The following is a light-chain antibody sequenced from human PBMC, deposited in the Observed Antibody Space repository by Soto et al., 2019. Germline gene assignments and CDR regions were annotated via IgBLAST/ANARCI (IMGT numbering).Light chain of an antibody. CDR1: QSVDSSY. J-gene: IGKJ1*01. CDR3: QQFDSSQTWT. CDR2: GAS. V-gene: IGKV3-20*01. Sequence: EIVLTQSPGTLSLSPGERATLSCRARQSVDSSYLAWYQQKPGQAPRLLIYGASSRATGIPDRFTGSGSGTDFTLTISSLEPEDFAVDYCQQFDSSQTWTFGQGAKVDIK.